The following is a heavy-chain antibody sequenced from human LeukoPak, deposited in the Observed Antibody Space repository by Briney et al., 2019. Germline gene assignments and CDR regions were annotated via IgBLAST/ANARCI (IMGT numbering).Heavy chain of an antibody. CDR1: GGSFSGHY. V-gene: IGHV4-34*01. CDR2: IYHTGST. Sequence: PSETLSLTCAAYGGSFSGHYWSWIRQPPGKGLEWIGEIYHTGSTNYNPSLKSRVTISVDTSKNQFSLKLSSVTAADTAVYYCASSQGTDFDYWGQGTLVTVSS. J-gene: IGHJ4*02. CDR3: ASSQGTDFDY.